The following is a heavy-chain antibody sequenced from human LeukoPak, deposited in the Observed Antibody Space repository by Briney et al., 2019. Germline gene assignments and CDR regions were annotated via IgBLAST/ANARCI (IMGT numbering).Heavy chain of an antibody. Sequence: GGSLRLSCAASGFTFDAYAMHWVRQAPGKGLQWVSLISGDGGSTFYADSVKGRFTISRDNSKNSLYLQMNSPGIEDTALYYCAKTQGYCSSTTCRPYSSSWPFNFWGQGTLVTVSS. CDR1: GFTFDAYA. CDR2: ISGDGGST. J-gene: IGHJ4*02. D-gene: IGHD2-2*01. CDR3: AKTQGYCSSTTCRPYSSSWPFNF. V-gene: IGHV3-43*02.